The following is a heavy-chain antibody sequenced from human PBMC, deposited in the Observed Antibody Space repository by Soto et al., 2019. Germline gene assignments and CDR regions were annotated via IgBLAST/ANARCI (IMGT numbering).Heavy chain of an antibody. V-gene: IGHV3-23*01. CDR2: ISGSGGST. D-gene: IGHD3-16*02. Sequence: PGWSLRLSCAASGVTFWSYVVSGVRQAPGKGLEWVSAISGSGGSTYYADSVKGRFTVSRDNSKNTLYLQMNSLRAEDTAVYYCAKAHYDYVWGSYRYIYWGQGTLVTVSS. J-gene: IGHJ4*02. CDR1: GVTFWSYV. CDR3: AKAHYDYVWGSYRYIY.